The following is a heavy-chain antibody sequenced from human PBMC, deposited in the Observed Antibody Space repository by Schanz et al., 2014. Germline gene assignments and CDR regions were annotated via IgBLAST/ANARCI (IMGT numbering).Heavy chain of an antibody. CDR2: MWNDGIKT. CDR1: TSLFSRSV. V-gene: IGHV3-33*08. J-gene: IGHJ6*02. D-gene: IGHD6-13*01. CDR3: TTQQLGSHYLYGMDV. Sequence: QVDLVESGGGVVQPGRSLTLSCAVSTSLFSRSVIHWVRQAPGKGLEWVAVMWNDGIKTHYADSVKGRFTISRDNLKNTVYLQMNSLRAGDTAVYYCTTQQLGSHYLYGMDVWGQGTTVTVS.